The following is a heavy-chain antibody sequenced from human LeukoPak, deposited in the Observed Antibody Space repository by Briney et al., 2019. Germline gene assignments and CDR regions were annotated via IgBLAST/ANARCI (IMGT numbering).Heavy chain of an antibody. V-gene: IGHV3-53*01. CDR3: AREGGPYSSTLRGQ. D-gene: IGHD6-19*01. Sequence: PGGSLRLSCAVSGFTVSGNYMSWVRQAPGKGLEWVSVMYSSGSTDYADSVKGRFTISRDNSKNTLHLQMNSLRAEDTAVYYCAREGGPYSSTLRGQWGQGTLVIVSS. J-gene: IGHJ4*02. CDR1: GFTVSGNY. CDR2: MYSSGST.